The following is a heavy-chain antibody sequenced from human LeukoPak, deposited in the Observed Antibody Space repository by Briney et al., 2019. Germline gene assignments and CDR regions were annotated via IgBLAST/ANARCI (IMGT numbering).Heavy chain of an antibody. V-gene: IGHV3-23*01. CDR2: MSNSGGRT. CDR1: GFPFSSYA. J-gene: IGHJ6*03. CDR3: AKDSRGSYYYYYMDV. D-gene: IGHD6-25*01. Sequence: GGSLRLSCAASGFPFSSYAMSWVRQAPGKGLEWVSAMSNSGGRTNYADSVKGRFTISRDNSKNTLYLQMDSLRAEDTAVYYCAKDSRGSYYYYYMDVWGKGTTVTVPS.